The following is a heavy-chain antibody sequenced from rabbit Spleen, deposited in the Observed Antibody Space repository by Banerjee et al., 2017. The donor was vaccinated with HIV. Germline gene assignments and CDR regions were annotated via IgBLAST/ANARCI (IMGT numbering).Heavy chain of an antibody. D-gene: IGHD1-1*01. CDR2: INAVTGKA. CDR3: AKSGSSSDGLKL. V-gene: IGHV1S45*01. J-gene: IGHJ4*01. CDR1: GFSFSNKAV. Sequence: QEQLLESGGGLVKPEGSLTLTCKASGFSFSNKAVMCWVRQAPGKGLEWIACINAVTGKAVYASWAKGRFTFSKTSSTTVTLQMTSLTAADTATYFCAKSGSSSDGLKLWGPGTLVTVS.